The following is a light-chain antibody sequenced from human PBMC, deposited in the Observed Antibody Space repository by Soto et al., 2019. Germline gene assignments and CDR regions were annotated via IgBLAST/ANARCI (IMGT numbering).Light chain of an antibody. Sequence: DIQMTQSPSIVSASVGDRVTITCRASQSIGSWLAWYQQKPGKAPKLLIYDASSLESGVPSRVSGSGSGTEFTLSISSLQPDDFATYYCQRYNSYSRTFGQGTKVEIK. V-gene: IGKV1-5*01. CDR1: QSIGSW. CDR3: QRYNSYSRT. J-gene: IGKJ1*01. CDR2: DAS.